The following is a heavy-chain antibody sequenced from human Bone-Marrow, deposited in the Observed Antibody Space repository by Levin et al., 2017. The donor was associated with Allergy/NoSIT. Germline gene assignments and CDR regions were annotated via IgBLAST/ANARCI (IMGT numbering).Heavy chain of an antibody. D-gene: IGHD3-22*01. CDR1: GFTFSSYS. CDR2: ISSSSSTI. CDR3: AREIITMIDRGYFDY. Sequence: GESLKISCAASGFTFSSYSMNWVRQAPGKGLEWVSYISSSSSTIYYADSVKGRFTISRDNAKNSLYLQMNSLRAEDTAVYYCAREIITMIDRGYFDYWGQGTLVTVSS. V-gene: IGHV3-48*01. J-gene: IGHJ4*02.